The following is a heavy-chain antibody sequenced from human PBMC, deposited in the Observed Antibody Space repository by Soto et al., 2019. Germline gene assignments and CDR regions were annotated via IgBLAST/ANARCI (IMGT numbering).Heavy chain of an antibody. J-gene: IGHJ4*02. Sequence: QVQLVQSGAEVKKPGSSVKVSCKASGGTFSSYSINWVRQAPGQGLEWMGWMNPNSGNTGYAQKFQGRVTMTRNTSISTAYMELSSLRSEDTAVYYCARLSGYSGYDGSFDYWGQGTLVTVSS. CDR3: ARLSGYSGYDGSFDY. V-gene: IGHV1-8*02. CDR1: GGTFSSYS. D-gene: IGHD5-12*01. CDR2: MNPNSGNT.